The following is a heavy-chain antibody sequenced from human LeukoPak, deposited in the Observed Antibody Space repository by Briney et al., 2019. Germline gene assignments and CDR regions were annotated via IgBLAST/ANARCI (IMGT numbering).Heavy chain of an antibody. Sequence: GESLKISCAASGFTFTMYGMHWVRQAPGEGPEWLTFIRFDGTNKYYANSVKGRFTISRDNSTNTVYLQMNSLRAEDAALYYCVRTPYSGSAPRYYYMDVWGKGTTVTVS. V-gene: IGHV3-30*02. CDR3: VRTPYSGSAPRYYYMDV. J-gene: IGHJ6*03. CDR1: GFTFTMYG. D-gene: IGHD1-26*01. CDR2: IRFDGTNK.